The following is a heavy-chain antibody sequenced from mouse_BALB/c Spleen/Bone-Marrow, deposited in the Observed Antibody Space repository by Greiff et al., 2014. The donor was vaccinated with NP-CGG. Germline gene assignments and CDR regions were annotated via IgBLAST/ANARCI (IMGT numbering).Heavy chain of an antibody. D-gene: IGHD2-3*01. CDR3: ARHDNDGYYLAY. Sequence: VQLQESGPDLVAPSQSLSITCTVSGFSLTSYGVHWVRQPPGKGLEWLVVIWSDGSTTYNSALKSRLSISEDNSKSQVFLKMNSLQTDDTAMYYCARHDNDGYYLAYWGQGTLVTVSA. CDR1: GFSLTSYG. J-gene: IGHJ3*01. CDR2: IWSDGST. V-gene: IGHV2-6-2*01.